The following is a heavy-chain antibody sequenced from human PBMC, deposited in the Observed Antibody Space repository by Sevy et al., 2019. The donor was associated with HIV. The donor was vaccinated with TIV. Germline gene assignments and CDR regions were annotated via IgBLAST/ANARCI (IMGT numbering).Heavy chain of an antibody. Sequence: ASVKVSCKASGYTFNNYYMHWVRQAPGQGLEWMGIMNPSGGSTSYAQKFQGRFTMTRDTFTSTVYMELSSLRSDDTAVYYCARDLTIFGVIPDYWGQGTLVTVSS. CDR2: MNPSGGST. J-gene: IGHJ4*02. CDR3: ARDLTIFGVIPDY. CDR1: GYTFNNYY. V-gene: IGHV1-46*02. D-gene: IGHD3-3*01.